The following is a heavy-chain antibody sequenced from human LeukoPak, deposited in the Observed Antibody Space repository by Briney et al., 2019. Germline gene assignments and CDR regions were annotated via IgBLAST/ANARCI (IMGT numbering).Heavy chain of an antibody. J-gene: IGHJ4*02. CDR1: GFTFSSYA. V-gene: IGHV3-30*04. D-gene: IGHD3-10*01. CDR2: ISYDGSNK. CDR3: ARGRRGYYGSGSSSDY. Sequence: PGGSLRLSCAASGFTFSSYAMHWVRQAPGKGLEWVAVISYDGSNKYYADSVKGRFTISRDNSKNTLYLQMNSLRAEDTAVYYCARGRRGYYGSGSSSDYWGQGTLVTVSS.